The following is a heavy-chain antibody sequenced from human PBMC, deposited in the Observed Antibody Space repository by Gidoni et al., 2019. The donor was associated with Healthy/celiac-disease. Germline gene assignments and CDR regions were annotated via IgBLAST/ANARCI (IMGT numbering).Heavy chain of an antibody. V-gene: IGHV4-39*07. D-gene: IGHD6-13*01. CDR2: IYYSGST. CDR1: GGSISSRSYY. J-gene: IGHJ5*02. Sequence: QLQLQESGPGLVKPSETLSLTCTVSGGSISSRSYYCGRIRQPPGKGLEWIGSIYYSGSTYYNPSLKRRVTISVDTSKNQFSLKLSSVTAADPAVYYCARDHIAAAGQFDPWGQGTLVTVSS. CDR3: ARDHIAAAGQFDP.